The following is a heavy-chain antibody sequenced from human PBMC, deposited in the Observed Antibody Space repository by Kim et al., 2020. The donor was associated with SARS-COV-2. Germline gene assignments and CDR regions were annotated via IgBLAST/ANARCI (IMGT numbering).Heavy chain of an antibody. CDR3: ARGSRIASSRHLYYYYYGMDV. V-gene: IGHV1-46*01. J-gene: IGHJ6*02. D-gene: IGHD6-13*01. CDR1: GYTFTSYY. CDR2: INPSGGST. Sequence: ASVKVSCKASGYTFTSYYMHWVRQAPGQGLEWMGIINPSGGSTSYAQKFQGRVTMTRDTSTSTVYMELSSLRSEDTAVYYCARGSRIASSRHLYYYYYGMDVWGQGTTVTVSS.